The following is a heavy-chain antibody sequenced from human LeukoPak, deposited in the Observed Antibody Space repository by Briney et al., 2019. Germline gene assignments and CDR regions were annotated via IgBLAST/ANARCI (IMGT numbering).Heavy chain of an antibody. J-gene: IGHJ6*02. D-gene: IGHD3-22*01. CDR2: ISAYNGNT. CDR3: ARDSYYDSSGYYYYYYGMDV. Sequence: VKVSCKTSGYTFTSYGISWVRQAPGQGLEWMGWISAYNGNTNYAQKLQGRVTMTTDTSTSTAYMELRSLRSDDTAVYYCARDSYYDSSGYYYYYYGMDVWSQGTTVTVSS. CDR1: GYTFTSYG. V-gene: IGHV1-18*01.